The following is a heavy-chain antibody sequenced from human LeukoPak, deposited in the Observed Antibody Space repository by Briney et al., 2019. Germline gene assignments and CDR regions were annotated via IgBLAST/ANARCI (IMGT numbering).Heavy chain of an antibody. CDR1: GATFSSYA. Sequence: GSSVKVSCKASGATFSSYAISWVRQAPGQGLEWMGRIIPILGIANYAQKFHGRVTITADKSTSTGYMELSSLRSEDTAVYYCERDSPAVAGTGNWFDPWGQGTLVTVSS. CDR2: IIPILGIA. CDR3: ERDSPAVAGTGNWFDP. V-gene: IGHV1-69*04. D-gene: IGHD6-19*01. J-gene: IGHJ5*02.